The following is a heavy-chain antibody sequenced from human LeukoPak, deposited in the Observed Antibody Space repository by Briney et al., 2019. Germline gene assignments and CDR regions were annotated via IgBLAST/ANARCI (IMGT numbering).Heavy chain of an antibody. V-gene: IGHV1-18*01. D-gene: IGHD3-3*01. CDR1: GYTFTSYG. CDR3: ARIGAYDFWSGYEVDYYYYMDV. CDR2: ISAYNGNT. J-gene: IGHJ6*03. Sequence: GASVKVSCKASGYTFTSYGISWVRQAPGQGLEWMGWISAYNGNTNYAQKLQGRVTMTTDTSTSTAYMELRSLRSGDTAVYYCARIGAYDFWSGYEVDYYYYMDVWGKGTTVTVSS.